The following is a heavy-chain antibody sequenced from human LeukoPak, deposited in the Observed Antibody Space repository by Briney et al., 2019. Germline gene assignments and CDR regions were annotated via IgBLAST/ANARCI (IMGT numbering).Heavy chain of an antibody. CDR2: ISYDGSNK. D-gene: IGHD3-3*01. Sequence: GGSLRLSCAASGFTFSSYAMHWVRQDPGKGLEWVAVISYDGSNKYYADSVKGRFTISRDNSKNTLYLQMNSLRAEDTAVYYCARDVVPYYDFWSGYPESYYGMDVWGQGTTVTVSS. J-gene: IGHJ6*02. CDR1: GFTFSSYA. V-gene: IGHV3-30-3*01. CDR3: ARDVVPYYDFWSGYPESYYGMDV.